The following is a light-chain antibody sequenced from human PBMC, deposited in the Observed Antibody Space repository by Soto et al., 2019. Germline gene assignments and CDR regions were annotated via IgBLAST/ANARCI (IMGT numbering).Light chain of an antibody. CDR2: EGS. CDR3: CSYAGSSTYVV. V-gene: IGLV2-23*01. J-gene: IGLJ2*01. CDR1: SSDVGSYNL. Sequence: QSVLTQPASVSGSPGQSITISCTGTSSDVGSYNLVSGYQQHPGKAPKLMIYEGSKRPSGVSNRFSGSKSGNTASLTISGLQAEDEADYYCCSYAGSSTYVVFGGGTKVTVL.